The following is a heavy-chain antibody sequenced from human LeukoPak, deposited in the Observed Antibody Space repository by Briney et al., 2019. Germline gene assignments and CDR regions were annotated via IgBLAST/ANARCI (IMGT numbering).Heavy chain of an antibody. J-gene: IGHJ6*03. CDR1: GGSFSGYY. Sequence: SETLSLTCAVYGGSFSGYYWSWIRQPPGKGLEWIGEINHSGSTNYNPSLKSRVTISVDTSKNQFSLKLSSVTAADTAVYYCARGLINYYYYYMDVWGKGTTVTVSS. V-gene: IGHV4-34*01. CDR2: INHSGST. CDR3: ARGLINYYYYYMDV.